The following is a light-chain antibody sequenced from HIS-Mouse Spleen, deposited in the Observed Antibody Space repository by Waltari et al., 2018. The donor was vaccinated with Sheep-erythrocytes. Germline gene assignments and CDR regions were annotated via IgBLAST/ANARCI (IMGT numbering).Light chain of an antibody. Sequence: SYELTQPPSVSVSPGQTASIPCSGDQLGDKYACWYQQKPGQSPVLVIYQDSKRPSGIPERFSCSNSGNTATLTISGTQAMDEADYYCQAWDSSTAWNVVFGGGTKLTVL. J-gene: IGLJ2*01. V-gene: IGLV3-1*01. CDR2: QDS. CDR1: QLGDKY. CDR3: QAWDSSTAWNVV.